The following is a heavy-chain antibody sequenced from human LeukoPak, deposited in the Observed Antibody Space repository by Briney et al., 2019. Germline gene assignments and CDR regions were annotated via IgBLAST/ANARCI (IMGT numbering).Heavy chain of an antibody. D-gene: IGHD3-22*01. CDR1: GGSISSGGYY. V-gene: IGHV4-31*03. Sequence: SQTLSLTCTVSGGSISSGGYYWSWIRQHPGKGLEWIGYINYSGSTYYSPSLKSRVTIPVDTSKNQFSLKLSSVTAADTAVYYCARAPHDYDSSGFAFDCWGQGTLVTVSS. CDR2: INYSGST. CDR3: ARAPHDYDSSGFAFDC. J-gene: IGHJ4*02.